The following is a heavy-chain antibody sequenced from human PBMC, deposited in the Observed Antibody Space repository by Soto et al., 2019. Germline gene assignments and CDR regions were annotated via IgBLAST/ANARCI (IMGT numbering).Heavy chain of an antibody. V-gene: IGHV3-23*01. CDR3: AKFLTYYYDSSAFAYFDY. CDR1: GFTFSSYA. D-gene: IGHD3-22*01. CDR2: ISGSGGST. J-gene: IGHJ4*02. Sequence: GGSLRLSCAASGFTFSSYAMSWVRQAPGKGLEWVSAISGSGGSTYYADSVKGRFTISRDNSKNTLYLQMNSLRAEDTAVYYCAKFLTYYYDSSAFAYFDYWGQGTLVTVSS.